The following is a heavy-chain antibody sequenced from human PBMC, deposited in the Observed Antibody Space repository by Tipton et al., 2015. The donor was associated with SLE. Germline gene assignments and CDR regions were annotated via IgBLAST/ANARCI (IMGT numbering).Heavy chain of an antibody. J-gene: IGHJ3*02. CDR2: ISGSGTST. CDR3: AKGIVAAGTAFDI. CDR1: GFTFSRHD. Sequence: SGFTFSRHDMSWVRQAPGKGLEWVSTISGSGTSTDYADSVKGRLTISRENSKDTVYLQMKSLRAEDTALYYCAKGIVAAGTAFDIWGQGTMVT. V-gene: IGHV3-23*01. D-gene: IGHD6-25*01.